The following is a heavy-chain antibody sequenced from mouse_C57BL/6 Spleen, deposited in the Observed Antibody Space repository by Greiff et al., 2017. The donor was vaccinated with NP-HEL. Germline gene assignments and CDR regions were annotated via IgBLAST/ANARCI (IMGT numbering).Heavy chain of an antibody. D-gene: IGHD1-1*01. J-gene: IGHJ2*01. CDR3: ARVRYGSSFDD. V-gene: IGHV5-16*01. CDR2: INYDGSST. Sequence: EVMLVESEGGLVQPGSSMKLSCTASGSTFSDYYMAWVRQVPEKGLEWVANINYDGSSTYYLDSLKSPFIISRDNAKNILYLKMSSLKSEDTATYYCARVRYGSSFDDWGQGTTLTVSS. CDR1: GSTFSDYY.